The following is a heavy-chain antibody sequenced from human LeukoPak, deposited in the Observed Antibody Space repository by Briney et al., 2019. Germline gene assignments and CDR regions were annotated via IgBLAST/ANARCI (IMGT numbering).Heavy chain of an antibody. CDR1: GFTFSSYA. CDR3: AKTVYDSSGYYPAFDY. D-gene: IGHD3-22*01. J-gene: IGHJ4*02. V-gene: IGHV3-23*01. Sequence: GGSLRLSCAASGFTFSSYAMSWVRQAPGKGLEWVSAISGSGGSTYYADSVKGRFTISRVNSKNTLYLQMNSLRAEDTAVYYCAKTVYDSSGYYPAFDYWGQGTLVTVSS. CDR2: ISGSGGST.